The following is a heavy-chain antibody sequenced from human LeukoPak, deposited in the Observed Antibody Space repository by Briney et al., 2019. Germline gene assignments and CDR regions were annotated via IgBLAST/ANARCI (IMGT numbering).Heavy chain of an antibody. V-gene: IGHV5-51*01. J-gene: IGHJ4*02. Sequence: GESLKISCKHSEYSFPNYCIGWVRQMPGKGLEWMGIIYPDDSDTRYSPSFQGQVTISADRSISTAYLQWSSLKASDTAMYYCARHGMYYYDSSGYSDPKDYWGQGTLVTVSS. D-gene: IGHD3-22*01. CDR2: IYPDDSDT. CDR1: EYSFPNYC. CDR3: ARHGMYYYDSSGYSDPKDY.